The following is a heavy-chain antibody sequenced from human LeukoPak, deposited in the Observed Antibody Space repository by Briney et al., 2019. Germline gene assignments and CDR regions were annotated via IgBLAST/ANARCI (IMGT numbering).Heavy chain of an antibody. CDR3: ASWSRGDSSGYYSPRQIFYYFDY. CDR2: IYHSGST. J-gene: IGHJ4*02. Sequence: NPSETLSLTCAVSGGSISSSNWWSWVRQPPGKGLEWIGEIYHSGSTNYNPSLKSRVTISVDKSKNQFSLKLSSVTAADTAVYYCASWSRGDSSGYYSPRQIFYYFDYWGQGTLVTVSS. CDR1: GGSISSSNW. D-gene: IGHD3-22*01. V-gene: IGHV4-4*02.